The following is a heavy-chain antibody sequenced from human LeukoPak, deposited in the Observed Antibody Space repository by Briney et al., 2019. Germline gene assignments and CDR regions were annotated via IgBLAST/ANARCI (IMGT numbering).Heavy chain of an antibody. V-gene: IGHV3-33*06. Sequence: PGRSLRLSCAASGFTFSSYGMHWVRQAPGKGLEWVAVIWYDGSNKYYADSVKGRFTISRDNSKNTLYLQMNSLRAEDTAVYYCAKPSRSSSNEYWGQGTLVTVSS. J-gene: IGHJ4*02. CDR2: IWYDGSNK. CDR1: GFTFSSYG. CDR3: AKPSRSSSNEY. D-gene: IGHD6-13*01.